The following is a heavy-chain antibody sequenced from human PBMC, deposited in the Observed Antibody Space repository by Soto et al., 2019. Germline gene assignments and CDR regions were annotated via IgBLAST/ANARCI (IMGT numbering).Heavy chain of an antibody. D-gene: IGHD6-13*01. CDR1: GFTFSSYA. J-gene: IGHJ5*02. CDR3: AKDRTGIAAAVPLNWFDP. CDR2: ISGSGGST. Sequence: GGSLRLSCAASGFTFSSYAMSWVRQAPGKGLEWVSAISGSGGSTYYADSVKGRFTISRDNSKNTLYLQMNSLRAEDTAVYYCAKDRTGIAAAVPLNWFDPWGQGTLVTVSS. V-gene: IGHV3-23*01.